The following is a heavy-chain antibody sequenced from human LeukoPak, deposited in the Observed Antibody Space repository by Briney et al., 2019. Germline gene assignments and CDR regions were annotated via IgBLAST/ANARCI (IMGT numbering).Heavy chain of an antibody. D-gene: IGHD4/OR15-4a*01. J-gene: IGHJ4*02. CDR1: GYSISSGYY. CDR3: ARFSGRKYGGYFYY. CDR2: IYYSGST. V-gene: IGHV4-61*01. Sequence: SETLSLTCTVSGYSISSGYYWGWIRQPPGKGLEWIGYIYYSGSTNYNPSLKSRVTISVDTSKNQFSLKLSSVTAADTAVYYCARFSGRKYGGYFYYWGQGTLVTVSS.